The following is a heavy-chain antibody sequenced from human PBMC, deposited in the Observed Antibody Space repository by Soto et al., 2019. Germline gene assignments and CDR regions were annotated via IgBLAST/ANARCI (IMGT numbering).Heavy chain of an antibody. CDR2: LSGSGSTT. CDR3: AKASKGYTGYDLDY. V-gene: IGHV3-23*01. Sequence: EVQLLESGGDLVQPGGSLRLSCAASGFSFGGYGMSWVRQAPGKGLEWVSALSGSGSTTYYADSVRGRFIISRDNSRDTLFLQMNSLRAEETAVYFCAKASKGYTGYDLDYWGQGTVVTVSP. CDR1: GFSFGGYG. J-gene: IGHJ4*02. D-gene: IGHD5-12*01.